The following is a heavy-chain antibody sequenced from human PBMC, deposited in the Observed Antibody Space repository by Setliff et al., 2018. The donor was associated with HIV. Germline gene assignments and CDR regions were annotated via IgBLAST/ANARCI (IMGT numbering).Heavy chain of an antibody. CDR2: FHYSGST. J-gene: IGHJ3*02. CDR1: GGSISSSSYY. D-gene: IGHD5-18*01. Sequence: SETLSLTYNVSGGSISSSSYYWAWIRQPPGKGLEWIGSFHYSGSTYYSPSLKSRVTISVNKSKNQFSLKLRSVTAADTAVYYCARASTASAMVQDVPAIWGQGTMVTVSS. CDR3: ARASTASAMVQDVPAI. V-gene: IGHV4-39*07.